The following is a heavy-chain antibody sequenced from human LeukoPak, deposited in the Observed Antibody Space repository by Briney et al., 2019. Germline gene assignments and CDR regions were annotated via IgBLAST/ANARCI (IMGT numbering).Heavy chain of an antibody. CDR3: ASESYDSSGYYYS. Sequence: GGSLRLSCAASGSTFSSYSMNWVRQAPGKGLEWVSSISSSSSYIYYADSVKGRFTISRDNAKNSLYLQMNSLRAEDTAVYYCASESYDSSGYYYSWGQGTLVTVSS. CDR2: ISSSSSYI. CDR1: GSTFSSYS. J-gene: IGHJ4*02. D-gene: IGHD3-22*01. V-gene: IGHV3-21*01.